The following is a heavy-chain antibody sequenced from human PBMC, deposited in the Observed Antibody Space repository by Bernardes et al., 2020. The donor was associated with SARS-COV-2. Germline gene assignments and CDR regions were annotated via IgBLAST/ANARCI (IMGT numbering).Heavy chain of an antibody. D-gene: IGHD6-13*01. Sequence: TLSLTCTVSGGPIGSHYWSWIRQSPGKGLEWIGNVYFTGNTNHNPSLRSRAIIGIDTSKSQFSLRLSSVTAADAAVYYCARDVFLGSSWDQSYYGMDVWGQGTTVTVSS. V-gene: IGHV4-59*11. CDR1: GGPIGSHY. J-gene: IGHJ6*02. CDR2: VYFTGNT. CDR3: ARDVFLGSSWDQSYYGMDV.